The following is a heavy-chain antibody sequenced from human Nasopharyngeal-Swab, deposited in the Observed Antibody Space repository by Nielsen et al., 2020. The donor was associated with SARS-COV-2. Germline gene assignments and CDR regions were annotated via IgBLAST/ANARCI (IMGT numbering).Heavy chain of an antibody. D-gene: IGHD3-10*01. CDR1: GYTFTSFG. V-gene: IGHV7-4-1*02. J-gene: IGHJ4*02. Sequence: ASVKVSCKASGYTFTSFGMNWVRQAPGQGLEWMGWINTNTGNPTYAQGFTGRFVLSLDTSVSTAYLQISSLKAEDTAVYYCARIIYYGSGSYYGNDYWGQGTLVTVSS. CDR3: ARIIYYGSGSYYGNDY. CDR2: INTNTGNP.